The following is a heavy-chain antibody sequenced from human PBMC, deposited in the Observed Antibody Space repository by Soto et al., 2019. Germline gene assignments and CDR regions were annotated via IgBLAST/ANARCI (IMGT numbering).Heavy chain of an antibody. D-gene: IGHD1-1*01. Sequence: QVQLQQWGAGLLKTSEILSITCAVYGGCVSSGSYYWSWLRQPPGKGLEWLGEMSHRGGTHFTPSLLQRVMLWVATSKKQFFLKMSSVTAAHTALYYGASVDRGTATTLVCAFDIWVPGTMVTVSS. CDR2: MSHRGGT. V-gene: IGHV4-34*01. J-gene: IGHJ3*02. CDR3: ASVDRGTATTLVCAFDI. CDR1: GGCVSSGSYY.